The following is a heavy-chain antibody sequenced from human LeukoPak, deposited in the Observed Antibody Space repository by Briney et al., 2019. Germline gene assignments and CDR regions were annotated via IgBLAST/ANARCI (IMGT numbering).Heavy chain of an antibody. Sequence: GSLRLSCAASGFTFSSYSMNWVRQAPGKGLEWVSYISSSSSTIYYADSVKGRFTISRDNAKNSLYLQMNSLRAEDTAVYYCARDHSSGSLDYWGQGTLVTVSS. V-gene: IGHV3-48*04. D-gene: IGHD3-22*01. CDR2: ISSSSSTI. CDR1: GFTFSSYS. J-gene: IGHJ4*02. CDR3: ARDHSSGSLDY.